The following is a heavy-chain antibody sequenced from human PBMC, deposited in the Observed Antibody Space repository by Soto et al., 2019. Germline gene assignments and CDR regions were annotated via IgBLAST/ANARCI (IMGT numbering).Heavy chain of an antibody. V-gene: IGHV1-69*06. CDR1: GDTFNNYS. J-gene: IGHJ4*02. CDR2: IIPIYDSP. CDR3: AASTFMSGVSGYFHLDF. Sequence: SVKVSCNASGDTFNNYSISWVRQAPGQGLQWMGGIIPIYDSPSYAQGSHNRVTITADRATSTAHLDLNGLTSEDTAVYYCAASTFMSGVSGYFHLDFWGQGTLVTVSS. D-gene: IGHD3-3*01.